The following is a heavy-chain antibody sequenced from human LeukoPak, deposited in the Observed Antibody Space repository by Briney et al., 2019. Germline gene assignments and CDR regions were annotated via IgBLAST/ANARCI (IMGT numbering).Heavy chain of an antibody. D-gene: IGHD4-23*01. Sequence: PSQTLSLTCTVSGGSISSGGYYWSWIRQHPGKGLEWIGYIYYSGSTYYNPSLKSRVTISVDTSKNQFSLKLSSMTAADTAVYYCARVPEDYGGNYYFDYWGQGTLVTVSS. CDR2: IYYSGST. V-gene: IGHV4-31*03. J-gene: IGHJ4*02. CDR3: ARVPEDYGGNYYFDY. CDR1: GGSISSGGYY.